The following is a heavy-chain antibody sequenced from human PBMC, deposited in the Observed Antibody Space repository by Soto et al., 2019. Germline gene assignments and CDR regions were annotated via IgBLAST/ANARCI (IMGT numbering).Heavy chain of an antibody. Sequence: LRLSCAASGFTFSSYEMNWVRQAPGKGLEWVSYISSSGSTIYYADSVKGRFTISRDNAKNSLYLQMNSLRAEDTAVYYCAREDDYGGNLYYFNYWGQGTLVTVSS. CDR3: AREDDYGGNLYYFNY. J-gene: IGHJ4*02. CDR2: ISSSGSTI. V-gene: IGHV3-48*03. CDR1: GFTFSSYE. D-gene: IGHD4-17*01.